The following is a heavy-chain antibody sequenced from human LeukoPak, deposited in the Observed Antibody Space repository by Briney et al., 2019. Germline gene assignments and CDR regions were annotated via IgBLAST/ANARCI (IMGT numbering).Heavy chain of an antibody. CDR2: IHYSGST. Sequence: SETLSLTCTVSGGSISSGDYYWSWIRQPPGKGLEWIGYIHYSGSTYYNPSLKSRVTISVDTSKNQFSLKLSSVTAADTAVYYCAKAAAGTREFDYWGQGTLVTVSS. J-gene: IGHJ4*02. D-gene: IGHD6-13*01. CDR1: GGSISSGDYY. CDR3: AKAAAGTREFDY. V-gene: IGHV4-30-4*01.